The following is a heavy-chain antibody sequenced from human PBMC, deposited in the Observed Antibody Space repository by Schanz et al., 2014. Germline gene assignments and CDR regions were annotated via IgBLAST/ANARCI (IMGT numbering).Heavy chain of an antibody. Sequence: EVQLVESGGGLIQPGGSLRLSCAASGFTVSSNYMSWVRQAPGKGLEWVSVIYSGGSTYYADSVKGRFTISRDNSMNTVYLQMNSLRSDDAAVYYCARAQGVIRLYYGVDVWGQGTTXTVSS. D-gene: IGHD3-10*01. CDR1: GFTVSSNY. V-gene: IGHV3-53*01. J-gene: IGHJ6*02. CDR3: ARAQGVIRLYYGVDV. CDR2: IYSGGST.